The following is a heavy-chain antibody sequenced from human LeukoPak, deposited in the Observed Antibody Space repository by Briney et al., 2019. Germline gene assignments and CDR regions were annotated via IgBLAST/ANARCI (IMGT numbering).Heavy chain of an antibody. CDR2: INHSGST. CDR3: ARVGPLYYDFWSGPVGFDY. D-gene: IGHD3-3*01. J-gene: IGHJ4*02. CDR1: GGSFSGYY. Sequence: SETLSLTCAVYGGSFSGYYWSWIRQPPGKGLEWIGEINHSGSTNYNPSLKSRVTISVDTSKNQFSLKLSSVTAADTAVYYCARVGPLYYDFWSGPVGFDYWGQGTLVTVSS. V-gene: IGHV4-34*01.